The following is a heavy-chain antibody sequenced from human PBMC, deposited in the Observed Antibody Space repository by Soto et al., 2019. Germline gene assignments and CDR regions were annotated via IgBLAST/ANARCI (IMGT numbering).Heavy chain of an antibody. V-gene: IGHV3-30-3*01. CDR2: ISYDGSNK. CDR1: GFTFSSYA. Sequence: GGSLRLSCAASGFTFSSYAMHWVRQAPGKGLEWVAVISYDGSNKYYADSVKGRFTISRDNSKNTLYLQMNSLRAEDTAVYYCAIAPQTTTTDYWGQGTLGTGSS. CDR3: AIAPQTTTTDY. J-gene: IGHJ4*02. D-gene: IGHD1-1*01.